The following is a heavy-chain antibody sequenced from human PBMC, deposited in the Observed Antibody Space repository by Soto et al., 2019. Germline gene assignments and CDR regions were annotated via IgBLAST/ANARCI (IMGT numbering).Heavy chain of an antibody. V-gene: IGHV1-2*04. D-gene: IGHD3-22*01. CDR3: ARAAITMIVAPGAFDI. Sequence: ASVKVSCKASGYTFTGYYMHWVRQAPGQGLEWMGWINPNSGGTNYAQKFQGWVTMTTDTSTSTAYMELRSLRSDDTAVYYCARAAITMIVAPGAFDIWGQGTMVTVSS. J-gene: IGHJ3*02. CDR1: GYTFTGYY. CDR2: INPNSGGT.